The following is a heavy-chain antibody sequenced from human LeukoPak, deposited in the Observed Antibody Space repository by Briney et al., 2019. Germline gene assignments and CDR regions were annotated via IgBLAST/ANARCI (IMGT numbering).Heavy chain of an antibody. V-gene: IGHV4-30-4*01. Sequence: SVTLSLTCTVSGGSISSGDYYWSWIRQPPGKGLEWIGYIYYSGSTYYNPSLKSRVTISVDTSKNQFSLKLSSVTAADTAVYYCARGGDTMVRGVIITGAFDIWGQGTMVTVSS. CDR3: ARGGDTMVRGVIITGAFDI. J-gene: IGHJ3*02. D-gene: IGHD3-10*01. CDR1: GGSISSGDYY. CDR2: IYYSGST.